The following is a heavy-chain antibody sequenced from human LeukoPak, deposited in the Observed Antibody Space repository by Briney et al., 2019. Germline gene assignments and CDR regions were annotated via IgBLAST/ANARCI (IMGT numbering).Heavy chain of an antibody. J-gene: IGHJ4*02. D-gene: IGHD6-19*01. Sequence: GASVKVSCKASGYTFTSYYMHCVRQAPGQGLEWMGIINPSGGSTSYAQKFQGRVTMTRDTSTSTVYMELSSLRSEDTAVYYCARDRAVARFDYWGQGTLVTVSS. CDR1: GYTFTSYY. CDR2: INPSGGST. V-gene: IGHV1-46*01. CDR3: ARDRAVARFDY.